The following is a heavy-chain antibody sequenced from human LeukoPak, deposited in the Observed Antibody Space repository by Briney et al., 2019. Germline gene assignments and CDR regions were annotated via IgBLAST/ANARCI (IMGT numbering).Heavy chain of an antibody. V-gene: IGHV4-4*07. CDR3: ARERGHAVHAFDI. J-gene: IGHJ3*02. CDR2: IYSNGNT. CDR1: GVSGRSYF. Sequence: SESLSLTCTVSGVSGRSYFLHWLRQPAGKGLEWVGRIYSNGNTNYNPSLKRRLTMSLDTSKKQFSLRMTSVTAADTAVYYCARERGHAVHAFDIWGQGTVVTVSS. D-gene: IGHD3-16*01.